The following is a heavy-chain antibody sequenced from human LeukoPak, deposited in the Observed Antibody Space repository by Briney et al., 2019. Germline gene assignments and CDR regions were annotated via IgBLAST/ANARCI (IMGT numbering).Heavy chain of an antibody. J-gene: IGHJ4*02. CDR3: AIIASAGTFDY. V-gene: IGHV1-24*01. D-gene: IGHD6-13*01. CDR2: FDPQDRET. Sequence: ASVKVSCKVSGYTLTETAMHWVRQAPGEGLEWMGGFDPQDRETVYAQKFQGRVTMTEDTSTDTAFMELSGLRSEDTALYYCAIIASAGTFDYWGQGALVTVSS. CDR1: GYTLTETA.